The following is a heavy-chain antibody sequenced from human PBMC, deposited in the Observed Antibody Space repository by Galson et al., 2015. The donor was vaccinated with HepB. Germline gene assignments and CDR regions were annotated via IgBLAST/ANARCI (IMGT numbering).Heavy chain of an antibody. J-gene: IGHJ4*02. V-gene: IGHV2-5*01. CDR2: IYWNDVK. CDR3: AHSRKMGMNFNC. CDR1: GFSLSTSGVG. D-gene: IGHD7-27*01. Sequence: PALVKPTQTLTLTCTFSGFSLSTSGVGVGWIRQPPGKALEWLALIYWNDVKRYSPSLKSRLTITKDTSKNQVVLTMTNMDPVDTGTYYCAHSRKMGMNFNCWGQGTLVTVSS.